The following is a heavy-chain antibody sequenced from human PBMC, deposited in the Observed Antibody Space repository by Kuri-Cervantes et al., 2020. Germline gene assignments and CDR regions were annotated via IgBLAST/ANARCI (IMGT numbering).Heavy chain of an antibody. Sequence: GGSLRLSCVASGFTFSSYDIVWVRQAPGKGLEWVSGITGISVTYYADSVKGRFTISRDYAKNSLYLQINSLRAEDTAVYYCAKDQGTGDVLPSDWGQGTLVTVSS. CDR2: ITGISVT. D-gene: IGHD7-27*01. J-gene: IGHJ4*02. V-gene: IGHV3-69-1*01. CDR3: AKDQGTGDVLPSD. CDR1: GFTFSSYD.